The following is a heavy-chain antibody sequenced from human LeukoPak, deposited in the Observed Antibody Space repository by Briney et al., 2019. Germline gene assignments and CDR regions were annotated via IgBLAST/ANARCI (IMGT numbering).Heavy chain of an antibody. CDR1: GGSISSGGYY. D-gene: IGHD6-13*01. Sequence: SETLSLTCTVSGGSISSGGYYWSWIRQHPGKGLEWIGYIYYSGSTYYNPSLKSRVTISVDTSKNQFSLKLSSVTAADTAVYYCARELAAAGVRWFHPWGQGTLVTVSS. J-gene: IGHJ5*02. CDR2: IYYSGST. CDR3: ARELAAAGVRWFHP. V-gene: IGHV4-31*03.